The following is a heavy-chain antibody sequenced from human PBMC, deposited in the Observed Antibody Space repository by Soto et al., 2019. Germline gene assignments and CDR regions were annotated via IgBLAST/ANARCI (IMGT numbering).Heavy chain of an antibody. D-gene: IGHD6-13*01. Sequence: SETLSLTCAVYGGSFSGYYWSWIRQPPGKGLEWIGEINHSGSTNYNPSLKSRVTISVDTSKNQFSLKLSSVTAADTAVYYCARARSGDLAAAGAFDIWGQGTMVTVSS. CDR1: GGSFSGYY. V-gene: IGHV4-34*01. J-gene: IGHJ3*02. CDR3: ARARSGDLAAAGAFDI. CDR2: INHSGST.